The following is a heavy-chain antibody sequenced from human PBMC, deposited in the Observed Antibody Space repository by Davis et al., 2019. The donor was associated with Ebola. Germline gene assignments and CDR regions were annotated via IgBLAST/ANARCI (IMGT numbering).Heavy chain of an antibody. CDR2: IGNSGRTI. V-gene: IGHV3-48*03. CDR1: GFTFSDYE. CDR3: ARWDY. J-gene: IGHJ4*02. Sequence: PGGSLRLSCAASGFTFSDYEMNWVRQAPGKGLEWVSSIGNSGRTIYYADSVKGRFTISRDNAKNSLYLQMNSLRAEDTAVYYCARWDYWGQGTLVTVSS.